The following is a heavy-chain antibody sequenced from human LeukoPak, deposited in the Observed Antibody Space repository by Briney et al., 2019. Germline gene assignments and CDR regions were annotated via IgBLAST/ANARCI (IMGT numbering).Heavy chain of an antibody. CDR1: GLTFSSYS. V-gene: IGHV3-23*01. CDR3: AKMSGYFDY. J-gene: IGHJ4*02. D-gene: IGHD5/OR15-5a*01. CDR2: ITADGGTT. Sequence: GGSLRLSCAASGLTFSSYSMSWVRQAPGKGLEWVSAITADGGTTYYADSVKGRFSISRDNSKNTLYLQMNSLRAEDTALYYCAKMSGYFDYWGQGTLVTVSS.